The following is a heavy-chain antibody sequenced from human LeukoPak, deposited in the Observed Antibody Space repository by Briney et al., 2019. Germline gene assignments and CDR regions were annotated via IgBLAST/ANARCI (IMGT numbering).Heavy chain of an antibody. V-gene: IGHV3-74*01. Sequence: AGGSLRLSCVASEFNFFSYGMQWVRQPPGKGLVWVSRIFTDGSTTSYADSVKGRFTISRDNAKNTLYLQMNSLRAEDTAVYYCARELPREVTLDYWGQGTLVTVSP. CDR2: IFTDGSTT. CDR1: EFNFFSYG. D-gene: IGHD2-21*02. J-gene: IGHJ4*01. CDR3: ARELPREVTLDY.